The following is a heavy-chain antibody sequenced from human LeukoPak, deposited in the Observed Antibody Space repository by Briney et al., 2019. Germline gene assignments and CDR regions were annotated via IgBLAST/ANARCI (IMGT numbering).Heavy chain of an antibody. Sequence: ASVKVSCKASGYTFTDYYMHWVRQAPGQGLEWMGWINPNSGGTNYAQKFQGRVTMTRDTSISTAYMELSRLRFDDTVVYYCARGPRITIFGVVMANDAFDIWGQGTMVTVSS. CDR3: ARGPRITIFGVVMANDAFDI. J-gene: IGHJ3*02. CDR2: INPNSGGT. V-gene: IGHV1-2*02. CDR1: GYTFTDYY. D-gene: IGHD3-3*01.